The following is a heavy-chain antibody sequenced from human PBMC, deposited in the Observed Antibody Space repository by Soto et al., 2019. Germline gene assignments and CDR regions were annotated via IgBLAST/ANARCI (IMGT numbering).Heavy chain of an antibody. D-gene: IGHD2-2*01. J-gene: IGHJ5*02. CDR2: MNPNSGNT. CDR1: GYTFTSYD. V-gene: IGHV1-8*01. Sequence: GASVKVSCKASGYTFTSYDINWVRQATGQGLEWMGWMNPNSGNTGYAQKFQGRVTMTRNTSISTAYMELSSLRSEDTAVYYCARVDCSSTSCYRAFNWFDPWGQGTLVTVSS. CDR3: ARVDCSSTSCYRAFNWFDP.